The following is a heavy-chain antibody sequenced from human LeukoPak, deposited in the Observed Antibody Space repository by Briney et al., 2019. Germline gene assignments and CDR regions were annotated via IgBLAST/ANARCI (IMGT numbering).Heavy chain of an antibody. D-gene: IGHD3-3*01. CDR3: ARGPYTYYDFWSGYYRDGAFGI. V-gene: IGHV1-8*01. CDR2: MNPNSGNT. Sequence: GASVKVSCKASGYTFTSYDINWVRQATGQGLEWMGWMNPNSGNTGYAQKFQGRVTMTRNTSISTAYMELSSLRSEDTAVYYCARGPYTYYDFWSGYYRDGAFGIWGQGTMVTVSS. CDR1: GYTFTSYD. J-gene: IGHJ3*02.